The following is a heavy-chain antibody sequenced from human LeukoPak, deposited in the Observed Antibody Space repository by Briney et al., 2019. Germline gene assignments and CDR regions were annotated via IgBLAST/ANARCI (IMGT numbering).Heavy chain of an antibody. CDR1: GFTFSSYG. J-gene: IGHJ3*02. V-gene: IGHV3-30*18. D-gene: IGHD3-10*01. CDR3: AKGGRGDAFDI. Sequence: PGGSLRLSCAASGFTFSSYGMHGVRQAPGKGLGWVAFISYDGSNKYYADSVKGRFTIYRDNSKHTLDLQMNSLRAEDTAVYYCAKGGRGDAFDIWGQGTMVTVSS. CDR2: ISYDGSNK.